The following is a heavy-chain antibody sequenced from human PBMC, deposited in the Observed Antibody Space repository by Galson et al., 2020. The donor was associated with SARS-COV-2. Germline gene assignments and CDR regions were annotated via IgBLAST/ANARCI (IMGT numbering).Heavy chain of an antibody. J-gene: IGHJ6*02. V-gene: IGHV4-31*03. CDR2: IYYSGST. CDR3: AREGIGRYCSGGSCCSGEVACYGMGG. Sequence: SETLSLPCTVSGGSISSGGYYWSWIRQHPGKGLERTGYIYYSGSTYYNPSIKSRVTISVDTSKNQFSLNLSSVTAADTAVFYCAREGIGRYCSGGSCCSGEVACYGMGGWGQGATVTVSS. CDR1: GGSISSGGYY. D-gene: IGHD2-15*01.